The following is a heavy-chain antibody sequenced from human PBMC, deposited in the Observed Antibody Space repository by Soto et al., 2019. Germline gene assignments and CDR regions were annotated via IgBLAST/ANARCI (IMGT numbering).Heavy chain of an antibody. V-gene: IGHV3-48*03. CDR3: AREHDYSNYYYYGMDV. D-gene: IGHD4-4*01. J-gene: IGHJ6*02. CDR2: ISSSGSTI. CDR1: GFTFSSYE. Sequence: EVQLVESGGGLVQPGGSLRLSCAASGFTFSSYEMNWVRQAPGKGLEWVSYISSSGSTIYYADSVKGRFTISRDNAKNSLYLQMNSLRAEDTAVYYCAREHDYSNYYYYGMDVWGQGTTVTVSS.